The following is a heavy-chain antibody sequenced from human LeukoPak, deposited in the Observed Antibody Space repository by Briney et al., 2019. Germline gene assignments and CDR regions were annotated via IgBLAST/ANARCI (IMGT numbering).Heavy chain of an antibody. V-gene: IGHV3-48*01. CDR1: GFTFSSYS. D-gene: IGHD6-19*01. CDR2: ISSSSSTI. J-gene: IGHJ3*02. CDR3: AREPQPTSVAGISADAFDI. Sequence: GGSLRLSCAASGFTFSSYSMNWVRQAPGKGLEWVSYISSSSSTIYYADSVKGRFTISRDNAKNSLYLQMNSLRAEDTAVYYCAREPQPTSVAGISADAFDIWGQGTMVTVSS.